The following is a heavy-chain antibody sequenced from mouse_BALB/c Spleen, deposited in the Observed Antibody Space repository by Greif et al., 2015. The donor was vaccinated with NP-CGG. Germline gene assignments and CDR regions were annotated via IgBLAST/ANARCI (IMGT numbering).Heavy chain of an antibody. CDR3: ARQGVLRGYAMDY. D-gene: IGHD2-14*01. CDR1: GFTFSSYY. V-gene: IGHV5-6-2*01. CDR2: INSNGGST. J-gene: IGHJ4*01. Sequence: EVKVVESGGGLVKLGGSLKLSCAASGFTFSSYYMSWVRQTPEKRLELVAAINSNGGSTYYPDTVKGRFTISRDNAKNTLYLQMSSLKSEDTALYYCARQGVLRGYAMDYWGQGTSVTVSS.